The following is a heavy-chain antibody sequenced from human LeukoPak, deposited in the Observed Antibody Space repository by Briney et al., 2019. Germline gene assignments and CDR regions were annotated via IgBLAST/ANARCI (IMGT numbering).Heavy chain of an antibody. J-gene: IGHJ5*02. V-gene: IGHV7-4-1*02. CDR3: ARDTSVEQLVRSWFDP. CDR1: GYTFTSHA. CDR2: INTNTGNP. Sequence: ASVKVSCKASGYTFTSHAIVWVRQAPGQGLEWMGWINTNTGNPTYAQGFTGRFVFSLDTSVSTAYLQISSLKAEDTAVYYCARDTSVEQLVRSWFDPWGQGTLVTVSS. D-gene: IGHD6-13*01.